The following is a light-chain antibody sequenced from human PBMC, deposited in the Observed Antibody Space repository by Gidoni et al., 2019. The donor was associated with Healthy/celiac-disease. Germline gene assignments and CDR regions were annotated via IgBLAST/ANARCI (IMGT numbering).Light chain of an antibody. V-gene: IGKV4-1*01. Sequence: DIVMTQSPDSLAVSLGEKATINCKSSQSVLYRTNNKNDLAWYQQKPVQPPMLLICWASTRESGVPDGFSGGGYGTDLTVTSCSMQAEDVAVYYCQEYYSARTLGQGTMVEIK. CDR1: QSVLYRTNNKND. J-gene: IGKJ1*01. CDR3: QEYYSART. CDR2: WAS.